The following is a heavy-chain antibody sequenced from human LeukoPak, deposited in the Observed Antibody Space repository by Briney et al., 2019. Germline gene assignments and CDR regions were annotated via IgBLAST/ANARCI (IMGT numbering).Heavy chain of an antibody. V-gene: IGHV4-59*01. CDR2: IYDSVGT. CDR1: GDSPRGYY. J-gene: IGHJ4*02. Sequence: SEALSLTSAQPGDSPRGYYSSWIRQTPRGGLGWVGYIYDSVGTNYSPYLKRRVTISLDTSKNQFSLKLSSVTAADTAVYYCAKGSKILTGYYYGVAVKFYFDYWGQGTLVTVSS. D-gene: IGHD3-9*01. CDR3: AKGSKILTGYYYGVAVKFYFDY.